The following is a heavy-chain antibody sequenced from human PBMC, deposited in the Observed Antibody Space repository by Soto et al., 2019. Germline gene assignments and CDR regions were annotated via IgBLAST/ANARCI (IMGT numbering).Heavy chain of an antibody. CDR2: IYSGGST. CDR3: AKSRSRTYDAFDI. Sequence: PGXSLRLSCAASGFTVSTKYMSCVRQAPGKGLEWVSVIYSGGSTFYADSVRGRFTISRDNSKNTLYLQMNSLRAEDTAVYYCAKSRSRTYDAFDIWGQGTMVTVSS. J-gene: IGHJ3*02. CDR1: GFTVSTKY. V-gene: IGHV3-66*01.